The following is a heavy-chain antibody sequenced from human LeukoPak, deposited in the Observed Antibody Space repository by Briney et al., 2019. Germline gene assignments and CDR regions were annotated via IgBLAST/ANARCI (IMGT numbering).Heavy chain of an antibody. CDR2: ITNSGDFV. Sequence: PGGSLRLSCAASGVRFSGHYMSWIRQAPGKGLGWISYITNSGDFVNYADSVKGRFTISRDNAKNSLYLHKNSLRAEDTAVYYCASEARATPDFWVQGTLVTVSS. D-gene: IGHD1-26*01. CDR1: GVRFSGHY. CDR3: ASEARATPDF. V-gene: IGHV3-11*01. J-gene: IGHJ1*01.